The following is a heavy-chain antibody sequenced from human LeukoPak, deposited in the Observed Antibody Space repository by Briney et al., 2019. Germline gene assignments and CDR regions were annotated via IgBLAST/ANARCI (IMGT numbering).Heavy chain of an antibody. CDR1: GFTFSDYY. CDR2: ISSSGSTI. J-gene: IGHJ6*03. CDR3: ASLSWSGYFHYYYYYMDV. V-gene: IGHV3-11*04. Sequence: GGSLRLSCAASGFTFSDYYMSWIRQAPGKGLEWVSYISSSGSTIYYADSVKGRFTISRDNAKNSLYLQMNSLRAEDTAVYYCASLSWSGYFHYYYYYMDVWGKGTTVTVSS. D-gene: IGHD3-3*01.